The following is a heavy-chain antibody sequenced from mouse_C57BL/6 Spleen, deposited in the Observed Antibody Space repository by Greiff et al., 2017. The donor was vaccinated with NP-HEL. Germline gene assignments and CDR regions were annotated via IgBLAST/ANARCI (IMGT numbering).Heavy chain of an antibody. D-gene: IGHD1-1*01. V-gene: IGHV5-17*01. CDR1: GFTFSDYG. CDR2: ISSGSSTI. Sequence: EVQLVESGGGLVKPGGSLKLSCAASGFTFSDYGMHWVRQAPEKGLEWVAYISSGSSTIYYADTVKGRFTISRDNAKNTLFLQMTSLRSEDTAMYYCARPEYYGSRGAFAYWGQGTLVTVSA. CDR3: ARPEYYGSRGAFAY. J-gene: IGHJ3*01.